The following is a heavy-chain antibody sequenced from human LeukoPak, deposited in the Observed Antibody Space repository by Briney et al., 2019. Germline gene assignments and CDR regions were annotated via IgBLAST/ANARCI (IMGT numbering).Heavy chain of an antibody. D-gene: IGHD6-19*01. CDR2: ITSTSTYI. CDR3: ARAPFSVWYGFSWFDP. J-gene: IGHJ5*02. CDR1: GFTFSSYS. Sequence: GGSLRLSCAASGFTFSSYSMNWVRQAPGKGLEWVSSITSTSTYIYYADSVKGRFTISRDNAKNSLYLQMNSLRAEDTAVYYCARAPFSVWYGFSWFDPWGQGTLVTVSS. V-gene: IGHV3-21*01.